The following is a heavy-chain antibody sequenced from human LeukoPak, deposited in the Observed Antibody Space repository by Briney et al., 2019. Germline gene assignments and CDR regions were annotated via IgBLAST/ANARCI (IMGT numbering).Heavy chain of an antibody. CDR3: ASAAAAASPGTIHYFDY. Sequence: RTGGSLRLSCAASGFTFSSYAMHWVRQAPGKGLEWVAVISYDGSNKYYADSVKGRFTISRDNSKNTLYLQMNSLKTEDTAVYYCASAAAAASPGTIHYFDYWGQGTLVTVSS. CDR1: GFTFSSYA. V-gene: IGHV3-30-3*01. D-gene: IGHD6-13*01. CDR2: ISYDGSNK. J-gene: IGHJ4*02.